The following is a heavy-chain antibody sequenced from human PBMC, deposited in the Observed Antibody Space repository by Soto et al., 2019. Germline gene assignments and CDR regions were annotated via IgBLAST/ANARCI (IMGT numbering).Heavy chain of an antibody. CDR1: GGSISSYY. CDR2: IYYSGST. Sequence: QVQLQESGPGLVKPSETLSLTCTVSGGSISSYYWSWIRQPPGKGLEWIGYIYYSGSTNYNPSLKSRVTISVDTSKNQCSLKLSSVTAADTAVYYCARAPGYSGAHFDYWGQGTLVTVSS. V-gene: IGHV4-59*01. CDR3: ARAPGYSGAHFDY. J-gene: IGHJ4*02. D-gene: IGHD2-21*01.